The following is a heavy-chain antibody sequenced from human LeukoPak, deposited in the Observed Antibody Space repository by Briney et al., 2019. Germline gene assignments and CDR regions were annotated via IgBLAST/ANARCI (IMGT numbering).Heavy chain of an antibody. D-gene: IGHD6-19*01. CDR1: GFTFSSYG. J-gene: IGHJ4*02. CDR2: ISYDGSNK. V-gene: IGHV3-30*18. Sequence: PGRSLRLSCAASGFTFSSYGMHWVRQAPGKGLEWVAVISYDGSNKYYAESVKGRFTISRDNSKNTLYLQMNSLRAEDTAVYYCAKGARIAVAGKLDYWGQGTLVTVSS. CDR3: AKGARIAVAGKLDY.